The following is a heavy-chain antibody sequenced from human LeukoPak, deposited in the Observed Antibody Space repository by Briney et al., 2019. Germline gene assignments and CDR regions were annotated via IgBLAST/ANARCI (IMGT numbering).Heavy chain of an antibody. CDR1: GFTFSSYA. CDR3: ARTHGTLTGTGFDY. Sequence: GGSLRLSCAASGFTFSSYAMSWVRQAPGKGLEWVSSISSSSSYIYYADSVKGRFTISRDNAKNSLFLQMNSLRAEDTAVYYCARTHGTLTGTGFDYWGQGTLVTVSS. D-gene: IGHD1-20*01. J-gene: IGHJ4*02. V-gene: IGHV3-21*01. CDR2: ISSSSSYI.